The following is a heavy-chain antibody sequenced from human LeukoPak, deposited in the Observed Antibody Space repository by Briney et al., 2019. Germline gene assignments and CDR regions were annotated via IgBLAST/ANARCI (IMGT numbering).Heavy chain of an antibody. CDR3: ARGVGIAAAEEIFDI. V-gene: IGHV1-3*01. D-gene: IGHD6-13*01. CDR1: GYTFSSYA. Sequence: GASVKVSCKASGYTFSSYAMHWVRQAPGQRLEWMGWINAGNGNTKYSQKFQGRVTITRDTSASTAYMELSSLRPEDTAVYYCARGVGIAAAEEIFDIWGQGTMVTVSS. CDR2: INAGNGNT. J-gene: IGHJ3*02.